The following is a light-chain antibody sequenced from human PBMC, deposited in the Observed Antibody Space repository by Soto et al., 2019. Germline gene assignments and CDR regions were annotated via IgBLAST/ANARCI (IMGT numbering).Light chain of an antibody. Sequence: DIQLTQSPSSLSASVGDRITITCRASQSISTYLYWYQQKPGEAPTLLVYDSSTLQSGVPSRFSGSGFGAEFTLTVSSLQPEDFATYYCQQSYSNPTWTFGQGTKVEIK. CDR1: QSISTY. J-gene: IGKJ1*01. V-gene: IGKV1-39*01. CDR3: QQSYSNPTWT. CDR2: DSS.